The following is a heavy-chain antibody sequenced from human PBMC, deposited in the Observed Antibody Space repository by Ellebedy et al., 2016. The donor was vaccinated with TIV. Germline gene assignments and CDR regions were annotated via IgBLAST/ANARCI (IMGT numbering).Heavy chain of an antibody. Sequence: SETLSLTCTVSGGSISSYYWSRIRQAPGKGLEWIGYIYYSGSTNYNPSLKSRVTISVDTSKNQFSLQLNSVTPEDTAVYYCARRRADDYGDPPHAFDIWGQGTMVTVSS. V-gene: IGHV4-59*12. CDR2: IYYSGST. CDR3: ARRRADDYGDPPHAFDI. D-gene: IGHD4-17*01. CDR1: GGSISSYY. J-gene: IGHJ3*02.